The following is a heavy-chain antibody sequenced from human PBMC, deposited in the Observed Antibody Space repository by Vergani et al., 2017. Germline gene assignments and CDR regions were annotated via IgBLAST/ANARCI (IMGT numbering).Heavy chain of an antibody. CDR1: GGPISSGAYY. CDR3: ATGVRDYYRNDARVYYYYYMDV. Sequence: QVQLQESGPGLVKPSQTLSPPCTVLGGPISSGAYYWSWIRQPPGKGLEWIGYIYYSGSTYYNPSLKSRVTISVDTSKNQFSLKLSSVTAADTAVYYCATGVRDYYRNDARVYYYYYMDVWGKGTTVTVSS. V-gene: IGHV4-30-4*01. CDR2: IYYSGST. D-gene: IGHD4-11*01. J-gene: IGHJ6*03.